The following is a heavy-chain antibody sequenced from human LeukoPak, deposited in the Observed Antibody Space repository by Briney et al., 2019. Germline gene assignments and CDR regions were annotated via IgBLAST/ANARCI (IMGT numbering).Heavy chain of an antibody. CDR1: GFTFSSYA. CDR2: ISGSGGST. Sequence: PGGSLRLSCAASGFTFSSYAMSWVRQAPGKGLEWVSAISGSGGSTYYADSVKGRFTISRDNSRNTLYLQMNSLRAEDTAVYYCAKDAPWVWGSYRWPDAFDIWGQGTMVTVSS. J-gene: IGHJ3*02. CDR3: AKDAPWVWGSYRWPDAFDI. D-gene: IGHD3-16*02. V-gene: IGHV3-23*01.